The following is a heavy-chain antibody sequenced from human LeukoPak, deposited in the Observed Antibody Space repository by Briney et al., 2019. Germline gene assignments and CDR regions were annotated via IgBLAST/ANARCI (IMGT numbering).Heavy chain of an antibody. CDR1: GFTLRSYE. V-gene: IGHV3-48*03. CDR3: AREQWLLREYFDY. Sequence: GGSLILSCAASGFTLRSYEMNWVRQAPGKGLEWVSYISSSGSTIYSADSVKGRFTISRDNAKNSLYLQMNSLRAEDTAVYYCAREQWLLREYFDYWGQGTLVTVSS. D-gene: IGHD6-19*01. CDR2: ISSSGSTI. J-gene: IGHJ4*02.